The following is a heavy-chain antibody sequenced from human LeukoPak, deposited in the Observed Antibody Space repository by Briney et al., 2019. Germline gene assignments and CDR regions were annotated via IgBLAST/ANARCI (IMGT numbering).Heavy chain of an antibody. J-gene: IGHJ3*02. CDR2: MKSNNGHT. CDR3: ARERIAAAGSIDVFDI. CDR1: GYTFTSFD. Sequence: ASVKVSCKASGYTFTSFDFNWVRQATGQGLEWMGWMKSNNGHTGYAQKFQGRVTMTRDTSISTAYMELSRLTSDDTVVYYCARERIAAAGSIDVFDIWGQGTMVTVSS. D-gene: IGHD6-13*01. V-gene: IGHV1-8*01.